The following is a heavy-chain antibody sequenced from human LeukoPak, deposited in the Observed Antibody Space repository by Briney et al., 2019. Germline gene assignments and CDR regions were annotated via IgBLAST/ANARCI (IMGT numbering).Heavy chain of an antibody. Sequence: SETLSLTCTVSGGSISSYYWSWIRQPPGKGLEWIGYIYYSGSTNYNPSLKSRVTISVDTSKNQFSLKLSSVTAADTAVYYCARASGVGWYYYWGQGTLVTVSS. CDR1: GGSISSYY. CDR2: IYYSGST. V-gene: IGHV4-59*01. CDR3: ARASGVGWYYY. D-gene: IGHD6-19*01. J-gene: IGHJ4*02.